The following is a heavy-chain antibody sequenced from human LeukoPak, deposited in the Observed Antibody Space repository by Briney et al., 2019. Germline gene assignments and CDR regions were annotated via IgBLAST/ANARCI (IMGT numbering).Heavy chain of an antibody. Sequence: PGGSLRLSCAASGFTLSIYNMNWVRQAPGKGLEWVSYISSSSSSIYYADSVKGRFTISRDNAKNSLYLQMNSLRAEDTAVYYCARESGNGYVDVWGQGTTVTVSS. CDR1: GFTLSIYN. CDR2: ISSSSSSI. V-gene: IGHV3-48*01. CDR3: ARESGNGYVDV. J-gene: IGHJ6*02. D-gene: IGHD1-26*01.